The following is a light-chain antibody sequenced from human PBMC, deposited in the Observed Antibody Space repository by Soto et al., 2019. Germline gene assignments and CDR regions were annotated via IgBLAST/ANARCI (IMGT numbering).Light chain of an antibody. CDR3: QQSYNTPRT. V-gene: IGKV1-39*01. CDR2: AAS. Sequence: IQMTQSPSSLSSSVGDRVTIAWLASRSIISYLNWYHQKPGKAPKLLISAASSLESGVTSRFSGSGSGTDFTLTISSLQPEDFASYYCQQSYNTPRTFGQGTRVDIK. CDR1: RSIISY. J-gene: IGKJ1*01.